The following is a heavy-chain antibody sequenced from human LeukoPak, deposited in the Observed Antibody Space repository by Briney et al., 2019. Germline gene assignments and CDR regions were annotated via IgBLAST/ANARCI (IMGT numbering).Heavy chain of an antibody. J-gene: IGHJ4*02. V-gene: IGHV3-7*01. Sequence: GGSLRLSXAASGFLLRIYLMIWVGEARGKGREWVANRKQDGNEKYYRGSVKGRFTISRDNAKNSLYLEMNSLRAEDTAVYCCARPIGVTNGYDYWGQGTLVTVSS. CDR1: GFLLRIYL. D-gene: IGHD4-17*01. CDR3: ARPIGVTNGYDY. CDR2: RKQDGNEK.